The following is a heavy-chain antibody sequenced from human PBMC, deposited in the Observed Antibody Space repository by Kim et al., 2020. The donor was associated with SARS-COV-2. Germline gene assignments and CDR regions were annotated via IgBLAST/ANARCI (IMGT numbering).Heavy chain of an antibody. CDR3: ARYCSGGSCYSGGFDY. V-gene: IGHV3-21*01. J-gene: IGHJ4*02. D-gene: IGHD2-15*01. Sequence: SVKGRFTISRDNAKNSLYLQMNSLRAEDTAVYYCARYCSGGSCYSGGFDYWGQGTLVTVSS.